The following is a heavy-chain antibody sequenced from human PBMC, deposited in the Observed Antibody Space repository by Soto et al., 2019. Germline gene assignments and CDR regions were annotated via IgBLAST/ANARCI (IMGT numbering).Heavy chain of an antibody. CDR3: ARFGSVVGATRYYYYGTAV. Sequence: NLAWKASVGRMSVYPVCRVRLTPGQGLEWMGGIIPIFGTANYAQKFQGRVTITADESTSTAYMELSSLRSEDTAVYYCARFGSVVGATRYYYYGTAVWGQGTTVIGSS. CDR2: IIPIFGTA. J-gene: IGHJ6*02. CDR1: VGRMSVYP. D-gene: IGHD1-26*01. V-gene: IGHV1-69*01.